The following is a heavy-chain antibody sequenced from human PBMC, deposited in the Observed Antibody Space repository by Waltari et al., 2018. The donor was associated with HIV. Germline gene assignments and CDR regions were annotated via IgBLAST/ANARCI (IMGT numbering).Heavy chain of an antibody. CDR1: DYTRTDLS. CDR2: LDPEDDET. V-gene: IGHV1-24*01. Sequence: VQLIQSGAEVNKPAAAVKVACKVFDYTRTDLSMHWVRQAPGKGREWKGGLDPEDDETIYAQKFQGRVTMTEDTSTDSAYMELSSLTSEDTAVYYCATGGGTTSIQLYDLDVWGQGTTVTVSS. CDR3: ATGGGTTSIQLYDLDV. D-gene: IGHD1-26*01. J-gene: IGHJ6*02.